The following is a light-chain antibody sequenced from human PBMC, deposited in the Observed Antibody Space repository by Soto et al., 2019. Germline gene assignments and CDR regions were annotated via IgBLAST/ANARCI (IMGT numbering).Light chain of an antibody. CDR3: QHYDNLRLS. Sequence: DIQMTQSPSSLSASVGDRVTITCQASQDITNYLNWYQQKPEKAPKLLIYDASNLQTGVPSRFSGSGSGTDFTFTISSLQPEDIATYFCQHYDNLRLSFGGGTKVEI. CDR1: QDITNY. J-gene: IGKJ4*01. CDR2: DAS. V-gene: IGKV1-33*01.